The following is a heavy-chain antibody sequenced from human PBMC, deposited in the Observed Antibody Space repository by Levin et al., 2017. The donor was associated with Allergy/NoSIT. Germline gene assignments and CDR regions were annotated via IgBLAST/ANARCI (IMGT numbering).Heavy chain of an antibody. D-gene: IGHD1-1*01. V-gene: IGHV6-1*01. Sequence: MASETLSLTCAISGDSVSSNSAAWNWIRQSPSRGLEWLGRTYYRSKWYNDYAVSVKSRITINPDTSKNQFSLQLNSVTPEDTAVYYCARGRNGKTELDDAFDSWGQGTMVTVSS. CDR3: ARGRNGKTELDDAFDS. CDR1: GDSVSSNSAA. J-gene: IGHJ3*02. CDR2: TYYRSKWYN.